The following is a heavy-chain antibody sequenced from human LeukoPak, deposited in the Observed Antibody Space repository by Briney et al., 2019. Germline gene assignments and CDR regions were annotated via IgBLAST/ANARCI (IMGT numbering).Heavy chain of an antibody. J-gene: IGHJ4*02. V-gene: IGHV1-18*01. CDR1: GYTFTSYG. D-gene: IGHD4-17*01. CDR3: ARVAYGGLGDYDYFDY. CDR2: ISAYNGNT. Sequence: RASVKVSCKASGYTFTSYGISWVRQAPGQGLEWMGWISAYNGNTNYAQKLQGRVTMTTDTSTSTAYMELRSLRSDDTAVYYCARVAYGGLGDYDYFDYRGQGTLVTVSS.